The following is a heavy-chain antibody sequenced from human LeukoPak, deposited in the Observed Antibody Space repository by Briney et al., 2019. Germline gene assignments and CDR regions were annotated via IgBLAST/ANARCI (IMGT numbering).Heavy chain of an antibody. CDR3: VRENYSSGWYGIIDY. D-gene: IGHD6-19*01. CDR2: INHSGST. V-gene: IGHV4-4*02. CDR1: GGSISSSHW. J-gene: IGHJ4*02. Sequence: SETLSLTCVVSGGSISSSHWWTWVRQPPGKGLEWIGEINHSGSTNYNPSLKSRVTISVDTSKNQFSLKLSSVTAADTAVYYCVRENYSSGWYGIIDYWGQGTLVTVSS.